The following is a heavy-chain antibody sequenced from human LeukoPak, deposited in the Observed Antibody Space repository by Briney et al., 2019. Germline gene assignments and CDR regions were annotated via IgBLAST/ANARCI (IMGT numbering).Heavy chain of an antibody. J-gene: IGHJ4*02. CDR1: GGSISSDY. Sequence: PSETLSLTCTVSGGSISSDYWSWLRQPPGKGLEWIGQIYYNGNPDYNPSLKSRVPISVATSKNQFSLRLRSVTAADTAVYFCANNRYHSDFNGYWNLFDNWGQGTLVAVSS. V-gene: IGHV4-59*08. D-gene: IGHD3-22*01. CDR3: ANNRYHSDFNGYWNLFDN. CDR2: IYYNGNP.